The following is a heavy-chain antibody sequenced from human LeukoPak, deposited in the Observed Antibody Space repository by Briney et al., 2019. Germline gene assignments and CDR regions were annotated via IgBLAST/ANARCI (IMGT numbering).Heavy chain of an antibody. Sequence: GGSLRLSCAASGFTFSDYAMNWVRQAPGKGLEWVSTISGSGGAANYADSVKGRFTISRDNSKNTVYLQMNSLRAEDTAVYYCAKSQLMNAFDYWGQGTLVTVSS. CDR3: AKSQLMNAFDY. CDR1: GFTFSDYA. D-gene: IGHD5-24*01. V-gene: IGHV3-23*01. J-gene: IGHJ4*02. CDR2: ISGSGGAA.